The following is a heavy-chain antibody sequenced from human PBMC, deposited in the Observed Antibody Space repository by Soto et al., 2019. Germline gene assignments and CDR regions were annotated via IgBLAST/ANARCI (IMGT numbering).Heavy chain of an antibody. CDR1: GGTFSSYA. J-gene: IGHJ6*03. V-gene: IGHV1-69*04. Sequence: SVKVSCKASGGTFSSYAISWVRQAPGRGLEWMGRIIPILGIANYAQKFQGRVTITADKSTSTAYMELSSLRSEDTAVYYCAGGTTYYDFWGYYYMDVWGKGTTVTVSS. D-gene: IGHD3-3*01. CDR3: AGGTTYYDFWGYYYMDV. CDR2: IIPILGIA.